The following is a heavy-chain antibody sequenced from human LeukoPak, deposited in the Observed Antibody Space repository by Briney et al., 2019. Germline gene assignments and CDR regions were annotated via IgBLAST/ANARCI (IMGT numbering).Heavy chain of an antibody. D-gene: IGHD7-27*01. J-gene: IGHJ4*02. Sequence: SETLSLTCTLSVECMTKYYWIWLGQPPGKGLEWIGYIHHSGTTNYNPSLKSRLTMSVDTSKNQFSLKLTSVSAADKAMDFCAKTGSLMGRFFVYWGQGIQVIVSS. CDR3: AKTGSLMGRFFVY. CDR1: VECMTKYY. V-gene: IGHV4-59*01. CDR2: IHHSGTT.